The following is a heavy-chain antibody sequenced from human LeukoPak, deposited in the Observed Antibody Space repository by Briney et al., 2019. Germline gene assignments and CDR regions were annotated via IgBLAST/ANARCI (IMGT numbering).Heavy chain of an antibody. J-gene: IGHJ4*02. V-gene: IGHV3-23*01. CDR2: ISGFNT. D-gene: IGHD3-3*01. CDR1: GFAFSNYA. CDR3: AIFRVVTIPEFDY. Sequence: PGGSLRLSCTTSGFAFSNYAMNWVRQAPGKGPEWVSGISGFNTYYADSVKGRFTIFRDNSKNTLYLQMNSLRAEDTAVYYCAIFRVVTIPEFDYWGQGTLVTVSS.